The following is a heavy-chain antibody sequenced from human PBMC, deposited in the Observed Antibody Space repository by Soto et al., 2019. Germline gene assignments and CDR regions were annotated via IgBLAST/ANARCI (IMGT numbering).Heavy chain of an antibody. CDR2: INHSGST. D-gene: IGHD3-3*01. CDR3: ARGPRNDFWSGYYSYYYGMDV. Sequence: SETLSLTCAVYGGSFSGYYWSWIRQPPGKGLEWIGEINHSGSTNYNPSLKSRVTISVDTSKNQFSLKLSSVTAADTAVYYCARGPRNDFWSGYYSYYYGMDVWGQGTTVTVSS. CDR1: GGSFSGYY. V-gene: IGHV4-34*01. J-gene: IGHJ6*02.